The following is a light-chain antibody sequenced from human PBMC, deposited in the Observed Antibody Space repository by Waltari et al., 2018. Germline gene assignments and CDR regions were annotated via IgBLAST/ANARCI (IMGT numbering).Light chain of an antibody. CDR3: ASWDDSLNGWV. Sequence: QSVLTQPPSASGTPGQRVTISCSGSSSSIGTNTVNWYHQLPGTAPKLLFYGNDQRPSGVPDRFSGSKSGTSGSLAISGLQSEDEADYYCASWDDSLNGWVFGGGTSLTVL. V-gene: IGLV1-44*01. CDR2: GND. J-gene: IGLJ3*02. CDR1: SSSIGTNT.